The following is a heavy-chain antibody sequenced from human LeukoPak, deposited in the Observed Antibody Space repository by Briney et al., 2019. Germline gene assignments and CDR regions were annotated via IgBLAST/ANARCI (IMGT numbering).Heavy chain of an antibody. D-gene: IGHD5/OR15-5a*01. Sequence: GGSLRLXCAASGFTFDDYGMSWVRQAPGKGLEWVSAISGPAGSWDYADSVKGRFTISRDNSKNTLFLQMNSLRAEDTAIYYCAKKVGLVSAPLYYFDVWGQGTLVTVSS. J-gene: IGHJ4*02. CDR1: GFTFDDYG. V-gene: IGHV3-23*01. CDR3: AKKVGLVSAPLYYFDV. CDR2: ISGPAGSW.